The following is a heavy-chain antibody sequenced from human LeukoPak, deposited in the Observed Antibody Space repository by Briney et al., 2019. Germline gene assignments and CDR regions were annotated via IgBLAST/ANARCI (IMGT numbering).Heavy chain of an antibody. CDR3: ARLREIPVFGVVTKSTSYFDY. CDR2: IKQDGSDK. CDR1: GFTFSSYW. Sequence: GGSLRLSCAASGFTFSSYWMSWVRQAPGTGLEWVANIKQDGSDKYYVDSVKGRFTISRDNAKNSLYLQMNSLRAEDTAVYYCARLREIPVFGVVTKSTSYFDYWGQGTLVTVSS. J-gene: IGHJ4*02. V-gene: IGHV3-7*01. D-gene: IGHD3-3*01.